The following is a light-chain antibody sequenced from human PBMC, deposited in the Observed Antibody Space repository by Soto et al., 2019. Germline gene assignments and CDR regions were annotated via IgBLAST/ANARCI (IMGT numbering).Light chain of an antibody. CDR1: SSDVCGYNY. J-gene: IGLJ3*02. V-gene: IGLV2-14*01. CDR2: EVS. CDR3: NSYTSSNTLNWV. Sequence: SVLTQPASVSGSPGQSITISCTGTSSDVCGYNYVSWYQQHPGKAPKLMIYEVSNRPSGVSNRFSGSKSGNTASLTISGLQAEDEADYYCNSYTSSNTLNWVFGGGTKLTVL.